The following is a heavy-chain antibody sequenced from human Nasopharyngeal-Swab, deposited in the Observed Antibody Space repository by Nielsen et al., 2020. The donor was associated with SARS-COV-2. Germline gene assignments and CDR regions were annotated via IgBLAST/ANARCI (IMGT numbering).Heavy chain of an antibody. CDR1: GFTFSSYA. Sequence: GESLKISCAASGFTFSSYAMHWVRQAPGKGPEYVSAISSNGGSTYYANSVKGRFTISRDNSKNTLYLQMGSLRAEDMAVYYCARDSLRYYYDSSGLTPPDYWGQGTLVTVSS. CDR2: ISSNGGST. V-gene: IGHV3-64*01. D-gene: IGHD3-22*01. J-gene: IGHJ4*02. CDR3: ARDSLRYYYDSSGLTPPDY.